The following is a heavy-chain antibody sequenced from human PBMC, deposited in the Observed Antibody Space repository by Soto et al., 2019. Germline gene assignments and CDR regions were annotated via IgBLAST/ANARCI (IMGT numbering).Heavy chain of an antibody. J-gene: IGHJ4*02. CDR3: RPHYDFWSGRDY. Sequence: QVQLVESGGGVVQPGRSLRLSCAASGFTFSSYGMHWVRQAPGKGLEWVAVISYDGSNKYYADSVKGRFTISRDNSKNTLYLQMNSLRAEDTAVYYCRPHYDFWSGRDYWGQGTLVTVSS. V-gene: IGHV3-30*03. CDR2: ISYDGSNK. D-gene: IGHD3-3*01. CDR1: GFTFSSYG.